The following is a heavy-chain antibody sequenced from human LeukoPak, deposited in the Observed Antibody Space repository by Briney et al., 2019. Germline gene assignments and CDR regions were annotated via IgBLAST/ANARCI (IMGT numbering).Heavy chain of an antibody. V-gene: IGHV3-43*02. CDR2: IKAGGSGT. D-gene: IGHD2/OR15-2a*01. J-gene: IGHJ6*02. CDR1: GFTIGPYA. CDR3: ATWAFYHNLDV. Sequence: PGGSLRLSCAASGFTIGPYAMYWVRQGPGRGLEWVSVIKAGGSGTFYADSVRGRFTTSRDNSKNSLYLQVNSLTSEDTALYYCATWAFYHNLDVWGQGTTVIVSS.